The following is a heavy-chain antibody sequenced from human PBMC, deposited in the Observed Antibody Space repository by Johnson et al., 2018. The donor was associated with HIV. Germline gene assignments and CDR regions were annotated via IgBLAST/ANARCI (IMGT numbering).Heavy chain of an antibody. CDR2: ITWNGGST. CDR1: GFMFKDYG. D-gene: IGHD1-14*01. V-gene: IGHV3-20*04. CDR3: ARGDRGAFDI. Sequence: VQLVESGGGVVRPGGSLRLSCAASGFMFKDYGVSWVRLAPGKGLELVSDITWNGGSTGYADSVKGRFTISRDNAKNSLYLQMNSLRAEDTAVYYCARGDRGAFDIWGQGTMVTVSS. J-gene: IGHJ3*02.